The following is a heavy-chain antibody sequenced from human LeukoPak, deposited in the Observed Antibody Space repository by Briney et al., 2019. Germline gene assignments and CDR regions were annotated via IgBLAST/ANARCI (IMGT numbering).Heavy chain of an antibody. J-gene: IGHJ4*02. V-gene: IGHV1-46*01. CDR2: INPSGGST. Sequence: ASVKVSCKASGYTFTGYYMHWVRQAPGQGLEWMGIINPSGGSTSYAQKFQGRVTMTRDMSTSTVYMELSSLRSEDTAVYYCARSIAVAGKMGAFPPDFDYWGQGTLVTVSS. CDR1: GYTFTGYY. D-gene: IGHD6-19*01. CDR3: ARSIAVAGKMGAFPPDFDY.